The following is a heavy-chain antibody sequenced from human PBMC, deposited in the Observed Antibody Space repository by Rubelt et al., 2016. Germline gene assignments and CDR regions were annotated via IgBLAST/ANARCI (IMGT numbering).Heavy chain of an antibody. CDR2: ISGSDDST. J-gene: IGHJ4*02. CDR1: GFTFSTYV. V-gene: IGHV3-23*01. CDR3: ASNVARGYFDY. Sequence: GSGGDLVQPGGSLRLSCAASGFTFSTYVMSWVRQAPGKGLEWVSAISGSDDSTYYADSVKGRFTISRDNSKNTLYLQMIRLTAEDTAVYYCASNVARGYFDYWGQGTLVTVSS. D-gene: IGHD3-10*01.